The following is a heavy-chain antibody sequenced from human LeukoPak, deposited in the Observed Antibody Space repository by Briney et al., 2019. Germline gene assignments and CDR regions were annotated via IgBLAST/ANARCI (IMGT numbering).Heavy chain of an antibody. V-gene: IGHV3-74*01. CDR1: GFTFSSYW. J-gene: IGHJ4*02. CDR3: ARLGYCSSTSCYYFDY. CDR2: INSDGSST. D-gene: IGHD2-2*01. Sequence: PGGSLRLSCAASGFTFSSYWMHWVRQAPGKGLVWVSRINSDGSSTSYADSVKGRFTISRDNAKNTLYLQMNSLRAEDTAVYYCARLGYCSSTSCYYFDYWGQGTRVTVSS.